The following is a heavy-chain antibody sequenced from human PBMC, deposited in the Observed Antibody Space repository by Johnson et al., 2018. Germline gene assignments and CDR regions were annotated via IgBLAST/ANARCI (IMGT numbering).Heavy chain of an antibody. V-gene: IGHV3-30*18. CDR2: LSHSGKNE. CDR3: AKDKANNYYYSMDV. Sequence: QVQLQESGGGVVQPGRSLRLSCAASGFTFSTYGMHWVRQAPGKGLEWVAFLSHSGKNEFYADSVKGRFTISRDNYNNTLYLQMDNLRVEDTAIYYCAKDKANNYYYSMDVWGKGTTVTVSS. CDR1: GFTFSTYG. J-gene: IGHJ6*04. D-gene: IGHD2/OR15-2a*01.